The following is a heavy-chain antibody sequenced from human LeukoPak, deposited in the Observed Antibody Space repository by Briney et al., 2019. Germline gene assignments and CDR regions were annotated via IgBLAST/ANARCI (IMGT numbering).Heavy chain of an antibody. CDR2: ISTSSTTI. J-gene: IGHJ3*02. Sequence: GGSLRLSCAASRFTFSRYSMNWVRQAPGKGLEWVSYISTSSTTIYYADSAKGRFTISRDNAKNSLYLQMNSLRDVDTAMYYCARDSYYYDGSAFDIWGQGTMVTVSS. V-gene: IGHV3-48*02. D-gene: IGHD3-22*01. CDR3: ARDSYYYDGSAFDI. CDR1: RFTFSRYS.